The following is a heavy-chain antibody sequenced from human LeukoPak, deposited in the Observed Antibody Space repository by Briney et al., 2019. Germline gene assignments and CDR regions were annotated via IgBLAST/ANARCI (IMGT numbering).Heavy chain of an antibody. D-gene: IGHD2-2*01. J-gene: IGHJ4*02. CDR3: ASASTRYCSSTSCRDY. CDR1: GFTFSSYG. Sequence: GGSLRLSCAASGFTFSSYGMHWVRQAPGKGLEWVAVISYDGSNKYYADSVKGRFTISRDNSKNTLYLQMNSLRAEDTAVYYCASASTRYCSSTSCRDYWGQGTLVTVSS. V-gene: IGHV3-30*03. CDR2: ISYDGSNK.